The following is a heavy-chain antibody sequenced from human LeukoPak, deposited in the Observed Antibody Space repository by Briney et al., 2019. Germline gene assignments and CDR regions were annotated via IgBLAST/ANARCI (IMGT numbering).Heavy chain of an antibody. D-gene: IGHD6-6*01. J-gene: IGHJ4*02. CDR3: AKDPGYSSSAGFDY. CDR1: GFTVSSNY. Sequence: GGSLRLSCAASGFTVSSNYMSWVRQAPGKGLEWVSAIYTGGSTYYAGSVKGRFTISRDNSKNTLYLQMNSLRAEDTAVYYCAKDPGYSSSAGFDYWGQGTLVTVSS. V-gene: IGHV3-66*01. CDR2: IYTGGST.